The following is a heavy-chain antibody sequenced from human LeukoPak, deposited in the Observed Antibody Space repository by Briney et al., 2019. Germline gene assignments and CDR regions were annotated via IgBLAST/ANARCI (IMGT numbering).Heavy chain of an antibody. J-gene: IGHJ5*02. CDR1: GFTFSSYW. Sequence: PGGSLRLSCAASGFTFSSYWMSWVRQAPGKGLEWVANIKQDGSEKYYVDSVKCRFTISRDNAKNSLYLQMNSLRAEDTAVYYCAREFGGYDFWSGYYNFWFDPWGQGTLVTVSS. D-gene: IGHD3-3*01. V-gene: IGHV3-7*01. CDR3: AREFGGYDFWSGYYNFWFDP. CDR2: IKQDGSEK.